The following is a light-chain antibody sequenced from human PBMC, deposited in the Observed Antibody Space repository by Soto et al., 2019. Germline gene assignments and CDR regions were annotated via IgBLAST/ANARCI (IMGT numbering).Light chain of an antibody. V-gene: IGKV3-20*01. CDR1: QSVISSY. CDR3: QQYSRSST. Sequence: EIVLTQSPGTLSLSPGERATLSCRAIQSVISSYLAWYQQKPGQSPSLLIYVASSRATGIPDRFSGSGSRTGFALTIGRLEPDDVAVYYCQQYSRSSTFGGGTKVEIK. J-gene: IGKJ4*01. CDR2: VAS.